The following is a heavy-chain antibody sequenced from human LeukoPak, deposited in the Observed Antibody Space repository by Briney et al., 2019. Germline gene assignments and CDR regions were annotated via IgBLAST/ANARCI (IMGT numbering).Heavy chain of an antibody. CDR1: GFTFGDYA. D-gene: IGHD4/OR15-4a*01. V-gene: IGHV3-49*04. CDR3: TRDSVLKRTYYYMDV. Sequence: QSGGSLRLSCTASGFTFGDYAMSWVRQAPGKGLEWVGFIRSKAYGGTTEYAASAKGRFTISRDDSKSIAYLQMNSLKTEDTAVYYCTRDSVLKRTYYYMDVWGKGTTVTISS. CDR2: IRSKAYGGTT. J-gene: IGHJ6*03.